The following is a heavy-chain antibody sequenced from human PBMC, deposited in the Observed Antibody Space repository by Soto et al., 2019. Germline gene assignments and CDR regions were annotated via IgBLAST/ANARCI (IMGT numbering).Heavy chain of an antibody. CDR2: IWYDGSNK. CDR1: GFTFSSYG. J-gene: IGHJ6*02. V-gene: IGHV3-33*01. CDR3: ARDTYSSGWYNYYYGMDV. D-gene: IGHD6-19*01. Sequence: QTGGSLRLSCAASGFTFSSYGMHWVRQAPGKGLEWEAVIWYDGSNKYYADSVKGRFTISRDNSKNTLYLQMNSLRAEDTAVYYCARDTYSSGWYNYYYGMDVWGQGTTVTVSS.